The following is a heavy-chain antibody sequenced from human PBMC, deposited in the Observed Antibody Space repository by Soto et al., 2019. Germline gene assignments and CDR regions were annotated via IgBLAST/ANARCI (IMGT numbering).Heavy chain of an antibody. V-gene: IGHV4-61*03. CDR3: VRVLDSSWYADL. Sequence: QVQLQESGPGLAKPSETLSLICAVSGGSVSNASFYWTWIRQAAGTGLEYIGYIFYTGVTNYNPSLSSRVTISLDTSKNHFSLKLNSMTAADTAVYYCVRVLDSSWYADLWGRGTLVTVSS. D-gene: IGHD3-22*01. CDR2: IFYTGVT. CDR1: GGSVSNASFY. J-gene: IGHJ2*01.